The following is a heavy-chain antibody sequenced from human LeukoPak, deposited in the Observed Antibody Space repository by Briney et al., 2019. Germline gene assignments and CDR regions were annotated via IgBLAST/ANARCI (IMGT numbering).Heavy chain of an antibody. CDR3: ARDSTNYYDSSGYPPFGY. CDR2: INQDGSEK. V-gene: IGHV3-7*01. CDR1: GFTLSTYW. D-gene: IGHD3-22*01. Sequence: PGGSLRLSCAASGFTLSTYWMSWVRQAPGKGLEWVADINQDGSEKNYVDSVKGRITISRDNAKNSLYLQMSGLRAEDTAVYCCARDSTNYYDSSGYPPFGYWGQGTLVTVSS. J-gene: IGHJ4*02.